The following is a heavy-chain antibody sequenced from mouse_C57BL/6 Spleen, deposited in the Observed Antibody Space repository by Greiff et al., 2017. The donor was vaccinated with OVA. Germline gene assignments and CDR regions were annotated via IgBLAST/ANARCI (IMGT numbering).Heavy chain of an antibody. CDR1: GYTFTSYW. CDR3: ARWGDFSAWFAD. CDR2: IYPGSGST. Sequence: QVQLQQPGAELVKPGASVKMSCKASGYTFTSYWITWVKQRPGQGLEWIGDIYPGSGSTNYTEKFKRKATLTVDTSSSTAYMQLSSLTSEDSAVYYCARWGDFSAWFADWGQGTLVTVSA. V-gene: IGHV1-55*01. J-gene: IGHJ3*01.